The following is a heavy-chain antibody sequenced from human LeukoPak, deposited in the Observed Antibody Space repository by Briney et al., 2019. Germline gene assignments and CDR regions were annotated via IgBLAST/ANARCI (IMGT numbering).Heavy chain of an antibody. D-gene: IGHD6-13*01. Sequence: SQTLSLTCAISGDSISSNSAAWNWIRQSPSRGLEWLGRSYYRSKWDNDYALSVKSRITINPDTSKNQFSLQLNSVTPEDTAVYYCTRQSSSWPYWDYYYMDVWGKGTTVTVSS. V-gene: IGHV6-1*01. J-gene: IGHJ6*03. CDR3: TRQSSSWPYWDYYYMDV. CDR2: SYYRSKWDN. CDR1: GDSISSNSAA.